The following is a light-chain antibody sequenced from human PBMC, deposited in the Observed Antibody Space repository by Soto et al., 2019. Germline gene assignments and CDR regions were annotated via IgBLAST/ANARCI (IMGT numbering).Light chain of an antibody. CDR2: GAS. CDR1: RSVSSK. V-gene: IGKV3-15*01. Sequence: EIVMTQSPATLSVSPGERVTLSCRASRSVSSKLAWYQQKPGQAPRLLIYGASTRATGIPARFSGSGSGTEFTLTISSLQSEDFALYYCHQYNDWPLTFGGGTKVEIK. J-gene: IGKJ4*01. CDR3: HQYNDWPLT.